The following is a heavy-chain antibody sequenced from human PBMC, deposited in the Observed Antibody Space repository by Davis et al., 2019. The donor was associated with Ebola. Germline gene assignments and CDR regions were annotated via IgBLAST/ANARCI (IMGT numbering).Heavy chain of an antibody. D-gene: IGHD3-10*01. CDR3: VRGWFRSGMDV. J-gene: IGHJ6*02. V-gene: IGHV6-1*01. Sequence: PSETLSLTCAISGDSVSSGGWNWIRQSPSRGLEWLGRTYYSSKWYNDYAASVKSRITVNPDTSKNQFSLLLNSVTPEDTAIYYCVRGWFRSGMDVWGQGTTVTVSS. CDR2: TYYSSKWYN. CDR1: GDSVSSGG.